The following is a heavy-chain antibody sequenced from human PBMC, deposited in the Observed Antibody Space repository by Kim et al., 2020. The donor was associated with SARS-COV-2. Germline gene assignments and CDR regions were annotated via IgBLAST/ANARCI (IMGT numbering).Heavy chain of an antibody. Sequence: YSQKFQGRVTITRDTSASTAYMELSSLRSEDTAVYYCASGNTVTRRYFDYWGQGTLVTVSS. J-gene: IGHJ4*02. D-gene: IGHD4-17*01. CDR3: ASGNTVTRRYFDY. V-gene: IGHV1-3*01.